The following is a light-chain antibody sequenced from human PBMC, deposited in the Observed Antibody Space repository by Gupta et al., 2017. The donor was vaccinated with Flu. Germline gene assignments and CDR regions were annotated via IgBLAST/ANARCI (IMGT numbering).Light chain of an antibody. CDR3: QQRHSWPLA. Sequence: EIVVTQSPATLSLSPGERAILSCRTSQSVGTYLAWYQHKPGQAPRMVIYDAFNRATGIPARFSGSGSGTDFTLTISSLEPEDFAVYYCQQRHSWPLAFGQGTRLEMK. V-gene: IGKV3-11*01. J-gene: IGKJ5*01. CDR1: QSVGTY. CDR2: DAF.